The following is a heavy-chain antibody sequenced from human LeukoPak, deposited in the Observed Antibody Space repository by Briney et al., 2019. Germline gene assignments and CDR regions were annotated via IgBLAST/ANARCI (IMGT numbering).Heavy chain of an antibody. CDR3: ARGTHRNYFDY. V-gene: IGHV1-2*02. CDR2: INPNSGGT. J-gene: IGHJ4*02. CDR1: GYTFTGYY. Sequence: GSVRVSCTASGYTFTGYYMHWVRQAPGQGLEWMGWINPNSGGTNYAQKFQGRVTMTRDTSISTAYMELSRLRSDDTAVYYCARGTHRNYFDYWGQGTLVTASS.